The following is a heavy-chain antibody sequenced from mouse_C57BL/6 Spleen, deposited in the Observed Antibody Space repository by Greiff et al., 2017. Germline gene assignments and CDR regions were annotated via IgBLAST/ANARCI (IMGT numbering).Heavy chain of an antibody. J-gene: IGHJ1*03. V-gene: IGHV5-9*01. Sequence: EVQGVESGGGLVKPGGSLKLSCAASGFTFSSYTMSWVRQTPEKRLEWVATISGGGGNTYYPDSVKGRFTISRDNAKNTLYLQMSSLRSEDTALYYCARMNYYGSSNHWYFDVWGTGTTVTVSS. CDR3: ARMNYYGSSNHWYFDV. D-gene: IGHD1-1*01. CDR2: ISGGGGNT. CDR1: GFTFSSYT.